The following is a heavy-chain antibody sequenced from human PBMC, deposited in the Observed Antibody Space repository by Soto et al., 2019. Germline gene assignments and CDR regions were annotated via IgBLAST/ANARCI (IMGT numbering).Heavy chain of an antibody. CDR2: MNAGNGNA. V-gene: IGHV1-3*01. CDR3: ASSSSQFREYFQH. D-gene: IGHD6-13*01. Sequence: QVQLVQSGAEVKKPGASVKVSCKASGYTFTSYAMHWVRQAPGQRLEWMGWMNAGNGNAKYSQKFQGRVTITRDTSASTAYMELSSLRSEDTAVYYCASSSSQFREYFQHWGQGTLVTVSS. CDR1: GYTFTSYA. J-gene: IGHJ1*01.